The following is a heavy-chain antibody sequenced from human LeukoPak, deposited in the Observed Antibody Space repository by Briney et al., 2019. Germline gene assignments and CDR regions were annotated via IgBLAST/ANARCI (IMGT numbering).Heavy chain of an antibody. D-gene: IGHD6-19*01. CDR2: ISSDGSII. V-gene: IGHV3-74*01. J-gene: IGHJ4*02. Sequence: GGSLRLSCAASGFSFSSYWMHWVRQAPGKGLVWVSRISSDGSIINYADPVKGRFTISRDNAKNTLYLESNSLRAEDTAVYYCARPAVAGLRAGGYDYWGQGTLVTVSS. CDR3: ARPAVAGLRAGGYDY. CDR1: GFSFSSYW.